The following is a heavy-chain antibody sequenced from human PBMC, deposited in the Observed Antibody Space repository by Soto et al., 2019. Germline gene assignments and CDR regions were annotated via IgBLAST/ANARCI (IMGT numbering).Heavy chain of an antibody. CDR1: GYTFTSYA. Sequence: QVQLVQSGAEVKKPRASVKVSCKASGYTFTSYAMHWVRQAPGQRLEWMGWINAGNGNTKYSQKFLGRVTITRYTCTSTAYMYLSSLRCEDTAVYYCASGVAVASLDYWGQGTLVTVAS. CDR2: INAGNGNT. CDR3: ASGVAVASLDY. V-gene: IGHV1-3*01. D-gene: IGHD6-19*01. J-gene: IGHJ4*02.